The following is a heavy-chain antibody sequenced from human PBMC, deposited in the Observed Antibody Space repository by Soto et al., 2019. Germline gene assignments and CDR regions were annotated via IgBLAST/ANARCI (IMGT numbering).Heavy chain of an antibody. CDR2: VSYDGNNE. CDR3: ARELKANYYDSGRYYPTRYFDY. Sequence: GGSLRLSCAASGFTFSNSAVHWVRQAPGKGLEWLAVVSYDGNNEYYADSVKGRFTISRDNSKNTLYLQLNSLRPEDTAVYYCARELKANYYDSGRYYPTRYFDYWGQGTLVTAPQ. J-gene: IGHJ4*02. CDR1: GFTFSNSA. D-gene: IGHD3-10*01. V-gene: IGHV3-30-3*01.